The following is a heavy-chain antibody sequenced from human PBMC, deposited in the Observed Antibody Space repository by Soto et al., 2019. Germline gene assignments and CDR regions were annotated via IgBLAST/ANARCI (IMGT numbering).Heavy chain of an antibody. D-gene: IGHD1-26*01. CDR3: ARDRRVRYSVSSYFDY. CDR2: IIPIFGTA. V-gene: IGHV1-69*01. Sequence: QVQLVQSGAEVKKPGSSVKVSCKASGGTFSSYAISWVRQAPGQGLEWMGGIIPIFGTAKYAQKFQGRVTITADESTSTAYMELSSLRSEDTAVYYCARDRRVRYSVSSYFDYWGQGTLVTVSS. CDR1: GGTFSSYA. J-gene: IGHJ4*02.